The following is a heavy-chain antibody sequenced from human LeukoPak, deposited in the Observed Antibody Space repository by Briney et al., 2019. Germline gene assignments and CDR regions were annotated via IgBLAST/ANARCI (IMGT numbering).Heavy chain of an antibody. Sequence: GGSLRLSCVASGFTFSSYWMSWVRQVPGKGLEWVANIKQDGSEKYYVDSVKGRFTISRDNAKSSLYLQMNSLRAEDTAVYYCVRNGHSGNYDLGYFDFWGQGTLVTVSS. CDR3: VRNGHSGNYDLGYFDF. CDR1: GFTFSSYW. J-gene: IGHJ4*02. CDR2: IKQDGSEK. D-gene: IGHD4-11*01. V-gene: IGHV3-7*01.